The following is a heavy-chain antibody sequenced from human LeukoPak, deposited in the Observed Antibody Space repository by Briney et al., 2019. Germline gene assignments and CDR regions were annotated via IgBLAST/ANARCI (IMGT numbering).Heavy chain of an antibody. V-gene: IGHV3-7*01. CDR2: IKQDGSEK. D-gene: IGHD6-6*01. J-gene: IGHJ3*01. CDR3: ATYSTSSGAFDF. CDR1: GFTFSSYW. Sequence: PGGSLRLSCAASGFTFSSYWMSWVRQAPGKGLEWVANIKQDGSEKYYVDSVKGRFTISRDNAKNSLYLQINSLRVEDTAVYYCATYSTSSGAFDFWGQGTLVTVSS.